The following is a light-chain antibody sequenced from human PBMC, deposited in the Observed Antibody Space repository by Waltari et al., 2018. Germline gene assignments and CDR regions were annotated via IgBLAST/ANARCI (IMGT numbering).Light chain of an antibody. CDR3: QQLNSYPPSYT. CDR2: AAS. Sequence: DIQLTQSPSFLSASVGDRVTVPCRASQGITGYLAWYQEKPGKVPKLLIYAASTLQSGVPSRFSGSGSGTEFTLTISSLQPEDFATYYCQQLNSYPPSYTFGQGTKVEIK. J-gene: IGKJ2*01. CDR1: QGITGY. V-gene: IGKV1-9*01.